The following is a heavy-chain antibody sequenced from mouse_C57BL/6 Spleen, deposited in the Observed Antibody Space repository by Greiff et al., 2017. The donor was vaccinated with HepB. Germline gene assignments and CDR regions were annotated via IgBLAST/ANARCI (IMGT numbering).Heavy chain of an antibody. CDR3: VKHEYGLAY. Sequence: VQGVESGPGLVAPSQSLSITCTVSGFSLTSYGVDWVRQPPGKGLEWLGVIWGGGSTNYNSALMYRLSISKDNTNSKVLLKMNSLQTDDTAMYYWVKHEYGLAYWGQGTLVTVSA. CDR2: IWGGGST. D-gene: IGHD1-1*01. V-gene: IGHV2-9*01. CDR1: GFSLTSYG. J-gene: IGHJ3*01.